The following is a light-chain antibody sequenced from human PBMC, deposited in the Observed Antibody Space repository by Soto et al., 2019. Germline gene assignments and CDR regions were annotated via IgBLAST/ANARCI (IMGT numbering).Light chain of an antibody. CDR1: SSDVGGYNY. J-gene: IGLJ2*01. CDR2: EFS. CDR3: RLCSGSPRV. Sequence: QSALTQPPSASGSPGQSVTLSCTGTSSDVGGYNYVSWYQQHPGKAPKLMIYEFSKPPSGIPDRFSGSNSGNTASLTVSGRQAEDEANYYCRLCSGSPRVFGVGTKLTVL. V-gene: IGLV2-8*01.